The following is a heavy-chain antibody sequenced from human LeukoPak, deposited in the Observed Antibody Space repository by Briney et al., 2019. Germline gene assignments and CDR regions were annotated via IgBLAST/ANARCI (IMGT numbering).Heavy chain of an antibody. Sequence: PSETLSVTCAVSGGSISSYYWSWIRQSPGKGLEWIGHIYYSGSTNHNPSLKSRATILVDTSKDPFSLKLSSVTAADTAVYYCARRDCSGPSCLWFGYYYYYMDVWGNGTTVTVPS. CDR3: ARRDCSGPSCLWFGYYYYYMDV. V-gene: IGHV4-59*01. CDR1: GGSISSYY. J-gene: IGHJ6*03. CDR2: IYYSGST. D-gene: IGHD2-2*01.